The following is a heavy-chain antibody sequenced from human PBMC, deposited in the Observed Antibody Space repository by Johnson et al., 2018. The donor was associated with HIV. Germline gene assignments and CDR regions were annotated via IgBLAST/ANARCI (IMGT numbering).Heavy chain of an antibody. Sequence: QVQLVESGGGVVQPGRSLRLSCAASGFIFSSYAMHWVRQAPGKGLEWVAVISYDGSNKYYADYVKGRFTISRDNSKNTLYLQMTSLRAEDTAAHYCSRSWGNDAFDIWGQGTMVTVSS. CDR3: SRSWGNDAFDI. V-gene: IGHV3-30-3*01. CDR2: ISYDGSNK. CDR1: GFIFSSYA. D-gene: IGHD7-27*01. J-gene: IGHJ3*02.